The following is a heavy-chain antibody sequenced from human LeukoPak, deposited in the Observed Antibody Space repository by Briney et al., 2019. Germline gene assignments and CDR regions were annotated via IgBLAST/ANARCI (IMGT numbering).Heavy chain of an antibody. CDR1: GGSISSYY. CDR2: LYYSESP. V-gene: IGHV4-59*01. Sequence: SETLSLTCSVSGGSISSYYCRWIRQPPWKRLEWIGSLYYSESPDYNPSLKSRVIISVATTKNQFSLSLIAVTAADAAVYYCARDGVSALNLYSDIWGRGTLVTVSS. CDR3: ARDGVSALNLYSDI. D-gene: IGHD3-3*01. J-gene: IGHJ2*01.